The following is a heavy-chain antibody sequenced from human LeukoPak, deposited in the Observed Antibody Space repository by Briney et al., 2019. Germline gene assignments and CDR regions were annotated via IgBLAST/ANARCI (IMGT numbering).Heavy chain of an antibody. V-gene: IGHV3-23*01. J-gene: IGHJ5*02. CDR2: ISGSGGST. CDR3: AKDLYEQGSPRVLRWFDP. CDR1: GFTFSSYA. D-gene: IGHD3-10*01. Sequence: SGASLRLSCAASGFTFSSYAMSWVRQAPGKGLEWVSAISGSGGSTYYADSVKGRFTISRDNSKNTLYLQMNSLRAEDTAVYYCAKDLYEQGSPRVLRWFDPWGQGTLVTVSS.